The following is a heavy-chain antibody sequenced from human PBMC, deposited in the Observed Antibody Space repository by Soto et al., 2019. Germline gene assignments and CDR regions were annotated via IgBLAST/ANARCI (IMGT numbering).Heavy chain of an antibody. Sequence: GGSLRLSWGAAGGTFSSYGGHWVRQAPGKGLEWVAVIWYDGSNKYYADSVKGRFTISRDNSKNTLYLQMNSLRAEDTAVYSCASPPEDYSYLAYWGQGTLVPVSS. V-gene: IGHV3-33*01. CDR1: GGTFSSYG. CDR3: ASPPEDYSYLAY. D-gene: IGHD3-10*01. J-gene: IGHJ4*02. CDR2: IWYDGSNK.